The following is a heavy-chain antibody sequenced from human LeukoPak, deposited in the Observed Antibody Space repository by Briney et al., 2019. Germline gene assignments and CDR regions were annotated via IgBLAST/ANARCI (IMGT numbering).Heavy chain of an antibody. CDR3: ARDGGRDGYNLFDY. D-gene: IGHD5-24*01. Sequence: PSETLSLTCTVSGGSISSGSYYWSWIRQPAGKGLEWIGRTYTSGSTNYNPSLKSRVTISVDTSKNQFSLKLSSVTAADTAVYYCARDGGRDGYNLFDYWGQGTLVTVSS. CDR1: GGSISSGSYY. J-gene: IGHJ4*02. CDR2: TYTSGST. V-gene: IGHV4-61*02.